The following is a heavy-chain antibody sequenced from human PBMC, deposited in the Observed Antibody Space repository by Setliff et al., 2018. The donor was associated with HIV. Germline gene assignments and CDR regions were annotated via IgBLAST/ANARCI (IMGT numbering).Heavy chain of an antibody. CDR3: VRVAGFSSSWFGY. Sequence: PGGSLRLSCAASGFTFSYYWMHWVRQAPGKGLEWVARINSDGSTVEHAGAVKGRLTISRDNARNTLYLEMNSLRVEDAAMYYRVRVAGFSSSWFGYWGQGTLVTVS. CDR1: GFTFSYYW. CDR2: INSDGSTV. V-gene: IGHV3-74*03. D-gene: IGHD6-13*01. J-gene: IGHJ5*01.